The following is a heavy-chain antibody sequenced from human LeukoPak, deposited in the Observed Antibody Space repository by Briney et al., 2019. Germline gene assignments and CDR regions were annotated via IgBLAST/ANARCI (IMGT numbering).Heavy chain of an antibody. CDR3: AKESGSGSYFTKKN. Sequence: GGSLRLSCAASGFTFSSYAMSWVRQAPGKGLEWVSGISGSGGNTYYADSVKGRFTISRDNSKNTLYLQMNSLRAEDTAVYYCAKESGSGSYFTKKNWGQGTLVTVSS. CDR2: ISGSGGNT. D-gene: IGHD1-26*01. J-gene: IGHJ4*02. CDR1: GFTFSSYA. V-gene: IGHV3-23*01.